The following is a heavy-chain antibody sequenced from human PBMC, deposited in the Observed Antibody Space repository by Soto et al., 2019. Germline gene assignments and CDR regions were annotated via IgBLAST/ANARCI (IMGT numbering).Heavy chain of an antibody. Sequence: GGSLRLSCAASGFPFSDYYISWIRQAQGKGLEWVSHITNSGSTKYYAYSVKRRFTISRDNAKNSLFLQMNSLRAEDSAVYYCARTLAARFDYWGQGTPVTVSS. D-gene: IGHD6-6*01. CDR2: ITNSGSTK. CDR3: ARTLAARFDY. J-gene: IGHJ4*02. V-gene: IGHV3-11*01. CDR1: GFPFSDYY.